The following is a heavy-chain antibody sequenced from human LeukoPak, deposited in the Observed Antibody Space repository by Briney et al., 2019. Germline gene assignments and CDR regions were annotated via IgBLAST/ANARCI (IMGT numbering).Heavy chain of an antibody. CDR1: GFTFSSYA. Sequence: GGSLRLSCAASGFTFSSYATSWVRQAPGKGLEWVSAISGSGGSTYYADSVRGRFTISRDNSKNTLYLQMNSLRAEDTAVYYCAKPIITMVRGVIVARYFDYWGQGTLVTVSS. D-gene: IGHD3-10*01. CDR2: ISGSGGST. CDR3: AKPIITMVRGVIVARYFDY. V-gene: IGHV3-23*01. J-gene: IGHJ4*02.